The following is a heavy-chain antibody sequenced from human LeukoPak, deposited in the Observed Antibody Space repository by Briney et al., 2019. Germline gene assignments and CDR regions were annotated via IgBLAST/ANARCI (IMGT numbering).Heavy chain of an antibody. V-gene: IGHV4-38-2*02. CDR1: GYSISTGYY. CDR2: FYHSGKT. J-gene: IGHJ5*02. Sequence: PSETLSPTCTVSGYSISTGYYWGWIRQPPGKGLEWIGDFYHSGKTYYNPSLKSRLTISVDTSRNQFSLTVRSVTAADTAVYYCARVRYFDTSGYYYDFDPWGQGTLVTVSS. CDR3: ARVRYFDTSGYYYDFDP. D-gene: IGHD3-22*01.